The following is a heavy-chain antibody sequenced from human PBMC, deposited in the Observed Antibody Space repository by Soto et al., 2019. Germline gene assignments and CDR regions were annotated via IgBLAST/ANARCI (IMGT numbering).Heavy chain of an antibody. Sequence: SETLSLTCTVSGGSISSYYWSWIRQPPGKGLEWIGYIYYSGSTNYNPSLKSRVTISVDTSKNQFSLKLSSVNAADTAVYYCAREMAIAAAGTDYYYYYYMDGWGKGTTVTVSS. CDR2: IYYSGST. J-gene: IGHJ6*03. CDR3: AREMAIAAAGTDYYYYYYMDG. V-gene: IGHV4-59*01. CDR1: GGSISSYY. D-gene: IGHD6-13*01.